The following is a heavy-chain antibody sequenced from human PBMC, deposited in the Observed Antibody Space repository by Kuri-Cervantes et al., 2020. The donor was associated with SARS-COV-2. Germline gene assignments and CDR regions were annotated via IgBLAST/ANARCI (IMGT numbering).Heavy chain of an antibody. CDR2: ISYDGSNK. CDR3: ARESLLFDY. CDR1: GFTFSSYA. J-gene: IGHJ4*02. V-gene: IGHV3-30-3*01. Sequence: GSLKISCAASGFTFSSYAMHWVRQAPGKGLEWVAVISYDGSNKYYADSVKGRFTISRDNSKNTLYLQMNSLRAEDTAVYYCARESLLFDYWGQGTLVTVSS.